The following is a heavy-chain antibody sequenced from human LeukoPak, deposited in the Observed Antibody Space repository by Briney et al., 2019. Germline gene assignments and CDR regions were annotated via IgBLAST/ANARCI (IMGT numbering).Heavy chain of an antibody. V-gene: IGHV4-30-2*01. J-gene: IGHJ4*02. CDR2: IYHSGST. D-gene: IGHD3-22*01. CDR1: GGSISSGGYS. Sequence: SQTLSLTCAVSGGSISSGGYSWSWIRQPPGKGLEWIGYIYHSGSTYYNPSLKSRVTISVDRSKNQLSLKLSSVTAADTAVYYCARQGAYYSDSSGYEFDYWGQGTLVTVSS. CDR3: ARQGAYYSDSSGYEFDY.